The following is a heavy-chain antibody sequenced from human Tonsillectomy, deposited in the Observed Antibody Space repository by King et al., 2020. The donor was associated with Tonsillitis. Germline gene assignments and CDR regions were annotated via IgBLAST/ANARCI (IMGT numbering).Heavy chain of an antibody. D-gene: IGHD6-19*01. J-gene: IGHJ3*02. Sequence: VQLVQSGAEVKKPGSSVKVSCKASGGTFSSYAISWVRQAPGQGLEWMGGIIPIFGTANYAQKFQGRVTITADEATSTAYMELSSMRSEDTAVYYCARARGYSSGWDDAFDIWGQGTMVTVSS. V-gene: IGHV1-69*01. CDR2: IIPIFGTA. CDR1: GGTFSSYA. CDR3: ARARGYSSGWDDAFDI.